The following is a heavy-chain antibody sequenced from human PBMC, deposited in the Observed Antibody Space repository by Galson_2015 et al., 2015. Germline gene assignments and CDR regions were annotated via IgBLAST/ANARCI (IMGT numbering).Heavy chain of an antibody. V-gene: IGHV3-30-3*01. CDR2: ISYDGTKM. CDR1: GFTFNTYA. Sequence: LSCAASGFTFNTYAMHWVRQAPGKGLEWVAFISYDGTKMYYTDSVKTRFTISRDNSKNTLYLQMNGLRTEDTAVYYCASPWSRSGGSYIDYWGQGTLVTVPS. J-gene: IGHJ4*02. CDR3: ASPWSRSGGSYIDY. D-gene: IGHD2-15*01.